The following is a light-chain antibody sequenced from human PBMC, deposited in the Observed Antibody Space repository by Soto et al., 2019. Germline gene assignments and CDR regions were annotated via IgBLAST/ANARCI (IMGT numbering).Light chain of an antibody. J-gene: IGLJ3*02. Sequence: QSALTQPASVSGSPGQSITISCTGTSSDGGSYNLVSWYQQHPGKAPKLMIYEGSKRPAGVANRVAGSKSGNTASLASSGLRAEDEGDYYCCSYAGSRVFGGGTQLTVL. CDR3: CSYAGSRV. CDR2: EGS. CDR1: SSDGGSYNL. V-gene: IGLV2-23*01.